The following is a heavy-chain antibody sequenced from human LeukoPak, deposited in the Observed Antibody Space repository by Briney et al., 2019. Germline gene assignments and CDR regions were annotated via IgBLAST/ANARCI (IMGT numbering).Heavy chain of an antibody. J-gene: IGHJ4*02. CDR3: ARDAPVETATILMARGNFGGFDY. D-gene: IGHD5-24*01. CDR1: GGSISSSSYY. CDR2: IYYSGST. V-gene: IGHV4-39*07. Sequence: PSETLSLTCTVSGGSISSSSYYWGWIRQPPGKGLEWIGSIYYSGSTYYNPSLKSRVTISVDTSKNQFSLKLSSVTAADTAVYYCARDAPVETATILMARGNFGGFDYWGQGTLVTVSS.